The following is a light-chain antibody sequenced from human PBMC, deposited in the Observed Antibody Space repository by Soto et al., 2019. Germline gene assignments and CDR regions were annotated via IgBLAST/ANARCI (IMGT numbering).Light chain of an antibody. CDR3: QQYRMSPNT. V-gene: IGKV2-29*01. CDR1: QRLLHMTGETF. J-gene: IGKJ5*01. CDR2: EVS. Sequence: LMSQTPLSLPVRSGPPAPISCTPSQRLLHMTGETFLFWYLQKPGQSPQLLIYEVSTRVSGVPDRFSGSGSGTDFSLTIRGLKPEDFAVYYCQQYRMSPNTVGQGTRLEIK.